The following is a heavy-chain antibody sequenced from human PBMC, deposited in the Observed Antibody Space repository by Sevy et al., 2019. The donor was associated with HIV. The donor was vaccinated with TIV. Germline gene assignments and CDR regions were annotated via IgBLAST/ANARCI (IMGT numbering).Heavy chain of an antibody. CDR3: AIRIEHPYEDDRDY. D-gene: IGHD3-22*01. Sequence: ASVKVSCKASGYTFTTYGISWVRQAPGQGPEWMGWISAYNGNTNYAQKLQGRVTMTTDTSTSTAYMELRSLRSDDTAVYYCAIRIEHPYEDDRDYWGQGTLVTVSS. CDR1: GYTFTTYG. V-gene: IGHV1-18*01. J-gene: IGHJ4*02. CDR2: ISAYNGNT.